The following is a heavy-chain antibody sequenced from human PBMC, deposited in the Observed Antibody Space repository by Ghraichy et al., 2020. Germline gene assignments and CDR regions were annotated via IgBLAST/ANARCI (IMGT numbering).Heavy chain of an antibody. V-gene: IGHV3-43D*03. D-gene: IGHD2-15*01. J-gene: IGHJ4*02. CDR1: GFTFDDYA. CDR3: AKDMRGYCSGGSCYNFDY. CDR2: ISWDGGST. Sequence: GGSLRLSCAASGFTFDDYAMHWVRQAPGKGLEWVSLISWDGGSTYYADSVKGRFTISRDNSKNSLYLQMNSLRAEDTALYYCAKDMRGYCSGGSCYNFDYWGQGTLVTVFS.